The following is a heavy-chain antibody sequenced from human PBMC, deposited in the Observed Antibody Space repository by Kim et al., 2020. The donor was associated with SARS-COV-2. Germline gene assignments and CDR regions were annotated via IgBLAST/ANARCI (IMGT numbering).Heavy chain of an antibody. CDR3: AKEGGLGNGWSEY. J-gene: IGHJ4*02. CDR1: GFTVTNNY. CDR2: IYKSGST. D-gene: IGHD6-19*01. V-gene: IGHV3-53*01. Sequence: GGSLRLSCAVSGFTVTNNYMTWVRQAPGRGLECVSVIYKSGSTYYPDSVKGRFIVSRDNSKNILYLQMNSLRVEDTAVYYCAKEGGLGNGWSEYWGQGTQVTVSS.